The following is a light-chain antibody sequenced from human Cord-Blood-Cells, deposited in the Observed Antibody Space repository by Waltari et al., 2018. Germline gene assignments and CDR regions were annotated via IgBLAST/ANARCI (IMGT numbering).Light chain of an antibody. CDR1: QSVSSN. CDR2: GAS. V-gene: IGKV3-15*01. J-gene: IGKJ2*01. CDR3: QQYNNWPMYT. Sequence: EIMMTQSPATLSVSPGERTTLSCRASQSVSSNLAWYQQKPGQAPMLLIYGASTRATGIPARFSGSGSGTEFTLTISSLQSEDFAVYDCQQYNNWPMYTFGQGTKLEIK.